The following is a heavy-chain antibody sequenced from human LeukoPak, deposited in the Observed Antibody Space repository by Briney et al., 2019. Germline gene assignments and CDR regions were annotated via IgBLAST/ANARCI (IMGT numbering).Heavy chain of an antibody. D-gene: IGHD3-10*01. J-gene: IGHJ4*02. V-gene: IGHV3-23*01. Sequence: QPGGSLRLSCAASGFTFSSYAMSWVRQAPGKGLEWVSAISGSGGSTYYADSVKGRFTISRGNSKNTLYLQMNSLRAEDTAVYYCAKTYYGSGSYYNPFDYWGQGTLVTVSS. CDR1: GFTFSSYA. CDR2: ISGSGGST. CDR3: AKTYYGSGSYYNPFDY.